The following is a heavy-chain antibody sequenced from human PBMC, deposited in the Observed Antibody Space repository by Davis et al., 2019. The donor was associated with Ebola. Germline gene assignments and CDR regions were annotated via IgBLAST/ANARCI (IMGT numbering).Heavy chain of an antibody. Sequence: ASVKVSCKASGYTFTSYDINWVRQATGQGLEWMGWMNPNSGNTGYAQKFQGRVTMTRNTSISTAYMELSSLRSDDTAVYYCARALGSSSWYGSYYYYGMDVWGQGTTVTVSS. CDR3: ARALGSSSWYGSYYYYGMDV. CDR2: MNPNSGNT. V-gene: IGHV1-8*01. J-gene: IGHJ6*02. CDR1: GYTFTSYD. D-gene: IGHD6-13*01.